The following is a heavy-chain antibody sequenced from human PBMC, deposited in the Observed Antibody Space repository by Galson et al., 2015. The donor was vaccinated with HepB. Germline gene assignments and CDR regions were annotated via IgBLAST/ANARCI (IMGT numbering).Heavy chain of an antibody. Sequence: SLRLSCAASGFTFSSYAMHWVRQAPGKGLEWVAVISYDGSNKYYADSVKGRFTISRDNSKNTLYLQMNSLRAEDTAVYYCARDGGKNDYGDYGLDYWGQGTLVTVSS. J-gene: IGHJ4*02. CDR1: GFTFSSYA. CDR3: ARDGGKNDYGDYGLDY. CDR2: ISYDGSNK. D-gene: IGHD4-17*01. V-gene: IGHV3-30*04.